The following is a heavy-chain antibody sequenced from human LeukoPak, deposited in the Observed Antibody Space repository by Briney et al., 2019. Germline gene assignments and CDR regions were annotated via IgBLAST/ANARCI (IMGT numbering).Heavy chain of an antibody. D-gene: IGHD5-18*01. V-gene: IGHV3-48*03. CDR1: GFTFSSYE. Sequence: GGSLRLSCAASGFTFSSYEMNWVRQAPGKGLEWVSYISSSGSTIYYADSVKGRFTISRDNAKNSLYLQMNSLRAEDTAVYYCARDTRSYGYIAFWDYWGQGTLVTVSS. CDR3: ARDTRSYGYIAFWDY. J-gene: IGHJ4*02. CDR2: ISSSGSTI.